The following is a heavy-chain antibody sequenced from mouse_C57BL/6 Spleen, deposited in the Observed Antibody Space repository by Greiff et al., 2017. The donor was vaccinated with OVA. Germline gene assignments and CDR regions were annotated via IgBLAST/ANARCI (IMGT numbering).Heavy chain of an antibody. V-gene: IGHV5-17*01. CDR1: GFTFSDYG. CDR2: ISSGSSTI. CDR3: ARTSNSFDY. J-gene: IGHJ2*01. Sequence: EVKVVESGGGLVKPGGSLKLSCAASGFTFSDYGMPWVRQAPETGLEWVAYISSGSSTIYYADTVKGRFTISRDNAKTTLFLQMTSLRSEDTAMYYCARTSNSFDYWGQGTTLTVAS. D-gene: IGHD6-1*01.